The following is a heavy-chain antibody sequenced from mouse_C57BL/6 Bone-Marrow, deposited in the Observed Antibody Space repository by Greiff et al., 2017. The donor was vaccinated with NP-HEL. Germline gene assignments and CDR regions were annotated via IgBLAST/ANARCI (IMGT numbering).Heavy chain of an antibody. Sequence: VQLQQSGAELARPGASVKLSCKASGYTFTSYGISWVKQRTGQGLEWIGEIYPRSGNTYYNEKFKGKATLTADKSSSTAYMGLRSLTSEDSAVYFCAFGPFAYWGQGTLVTVSA. V-gene: IGHV1-81*01. J-gene: IGHJ3*01. CDR1: GYTFTSYG. CDR3: AFGPFAY. CDR2: IYPRSGNT.